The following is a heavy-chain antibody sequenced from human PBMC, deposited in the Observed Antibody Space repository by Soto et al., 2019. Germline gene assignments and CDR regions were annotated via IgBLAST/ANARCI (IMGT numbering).Heavy chain of an antibody. D-gene: IGHD3-9*01. Sequence: QITLKESGPTLVKPTQTLTLTCTFSGFSLSTTGVGVAWIRQPPGKALEWLALIYWDEDKRYSPSLKSRLTIHKDTSKNQVVLTMTNMDNVDTATYYCARTYVLRYFDWLLDDYLGQGTLVTVSS. CDR2: IYWDEDK. CDR1: GFSLSTTGVG. CDR3: ARTYVLRYFDWLLDDY. J-gene: IGHJ4*02. V-gene: IGHV2-5*02.